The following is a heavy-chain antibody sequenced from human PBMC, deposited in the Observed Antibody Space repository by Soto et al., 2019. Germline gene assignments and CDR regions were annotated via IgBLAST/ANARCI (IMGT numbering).Heavy chain of an antibody. Sequence: SETLSLTCTLTEGSISSSSHYWASVRKSQGKGLEWIGTIHYSGDAYYNPSLKSRVSISVDTSKSQFSLKLNSVTAADTALYYCSRHYCSGGSCYYYGMDVWGQGTTVS. CDR3: SRHYCSGGSCYYYGMDV. V-gene: IGHV4-39*01. J-gene: IGHJ6*02. CDR1: EGSISSSSHY. CDR2: IHYSGDA. D-gene: IGHD2-15*01.